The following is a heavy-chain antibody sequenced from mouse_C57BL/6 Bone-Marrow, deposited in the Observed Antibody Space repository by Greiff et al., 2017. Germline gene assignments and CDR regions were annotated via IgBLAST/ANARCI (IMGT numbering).Heavy chain of an antibody. Sequence: VKLQQSGPGLVQPSQSLSITCTVSGFSLTSYGVHWVRQSPGKGLEWLGVIWSGGSTDYNAAFISRLSISKDNSKSQVFFKMNSLQADDTAIYYCASAIFAYWGQGTLGTVSA. CDR1: GFSLTSYG. CDR2: IWSGGST. V-gene: IGHV2-2*01. CDR3: ASAIFAY. J-gene: IGHJ3*01.